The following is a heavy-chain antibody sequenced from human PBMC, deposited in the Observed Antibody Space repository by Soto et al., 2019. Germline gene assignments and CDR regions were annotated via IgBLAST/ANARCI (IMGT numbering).Heavy chain of an antibody. CDR2: IYYSGST. CDR3: ARRGLDYYYGMDV. J-gene: IGHJ6*02. D-gene: IGHD3-16*01. Sequence: SETLSLTCTVSGGSISSGDYYWSWIRQPPGKGLEWIGYIYYSGSTYYNPSLKSRVTISVDASKNQFSLKLSSVTAADTAVYYCARRGLDYYYGMDVWGQGTTVTVSS. CDR1: GGSISSGDYY. V-gene: IGHV4-30-4*01.